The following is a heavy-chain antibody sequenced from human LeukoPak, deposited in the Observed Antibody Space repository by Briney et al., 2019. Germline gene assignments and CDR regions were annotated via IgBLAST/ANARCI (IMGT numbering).Heavy chain of an antibody. V-gene: IGHV1-46*03. J-gene: IGHJ5*02. D-gene: IGHD5-12*01. Sequence: ASVKVSCKASGYTFTSYYMHWVRQAPGQGLEWMGIINPSGGSTSYAQKFQGRVTMTRDTSTSTVYMELSSLRSEDTAVYYCARDLDRVATTRNWFDPWGQGTLVTVSS. CDR1: GYTFTSYY. CDR3: ARDLDRVATTRNWFDP. CDR2: INPSGGST.